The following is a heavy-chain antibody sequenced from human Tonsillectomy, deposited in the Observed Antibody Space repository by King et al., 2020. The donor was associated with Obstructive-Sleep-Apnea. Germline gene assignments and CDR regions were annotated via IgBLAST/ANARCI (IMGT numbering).Heavy chain of an antibody. V-gene: IGHV4-4*08. CDR1: GGSISSSY. D-gene: IGHD5-12*01. J-gene: IGHJ4*02. CDR2: IFSGEST. Sequence: MQLRESGPGLVKPSETLSLTCTVSGGSISSSYWTWIRQPPGKGLEWIGYIFSGESTNYNPSLKSRVTISVDTSKNQFSLKLNSVTAADTAVYYCALFMVATWSFDYWGQGTLVTVSS. CDR3: ALFMVATWSFDY.